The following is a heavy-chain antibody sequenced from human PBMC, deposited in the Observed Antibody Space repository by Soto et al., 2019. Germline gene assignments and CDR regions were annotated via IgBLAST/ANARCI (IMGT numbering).Heavy chain of an antibody. J-gene: IGHJ4*02. CDR3: ARDSGDYYDSSGYPDY. CDR2: IYYSGST. CDR1: GGSVSSGIYY. V-gene: IGHV4-61*01. D-gene: IGHD3-22*01. Sequence: PSETLSLTCTVSGGSVSSGIYYWSWIRQPPGKGLEWIGYIYYSGSTNYNPSLKSRVTISVDTSKNQFSLKLSSVTAADTAVYYCARDSGDYYDSSGYPDYWGQGTLVTVSS.